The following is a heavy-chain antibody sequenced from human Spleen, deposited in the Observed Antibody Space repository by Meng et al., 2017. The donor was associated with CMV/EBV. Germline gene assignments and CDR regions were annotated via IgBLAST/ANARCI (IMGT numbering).Heavy chain of an antibody. CDR2: IKQDGSEK. D-gene: IGHD3-16*01. Sequence: GESLKISCAASGFTFSSYWMSWVRQAPGKGLEWVANIKQDGSEKYYVDSVKGRFTISRDNAKNSLYLEKNSLRDEDTAGYFWEANGGWGGVFHNWGQGTLVTVSS. CDR1: GFTFSSYW. J-gene: IGHJ4*02. V-gene: IGHV3-7*01. CDR3: EANGGWGGVFHN.